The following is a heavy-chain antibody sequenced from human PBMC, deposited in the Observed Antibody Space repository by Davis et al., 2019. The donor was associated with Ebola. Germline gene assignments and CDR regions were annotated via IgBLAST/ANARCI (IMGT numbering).Heavy chain of an antibody. D-gene: IGHD3-3*01. J-gene: IGHJ6*02. CDR2: ISGSGGST. Sequence: PGGSLRLSCAASGFTFSSYAMSWVRQAPGKGLEWVSAISGSGGSTYYADSVKGRFTISRDNSKNTLYLQMNSLRAEDTAVYYCAKGYYDFWSGYSMYYYYGMDVWGQGTTVTVSS. CDR3: AKGYYDFWSGYSMYYYYGMDV. CDR1: GFTFSSYA. V-gene: IGHV3-23*01.